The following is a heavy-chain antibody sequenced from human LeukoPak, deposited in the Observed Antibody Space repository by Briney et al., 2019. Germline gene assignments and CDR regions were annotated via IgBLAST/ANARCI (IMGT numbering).Heavy chain of an antibody. D-gene: IGHD6-13*01. CDR1: GGSFSTYY. CDR3: ARGDPFRAGWFDP. J-gene: IGHJ5*02. Sequence: SETLSLTCTVSGGSFSTYYWSWIRQPAGKGLEWIGRVYTSGSTNYNPSLKSRLTMSVDTSKNHFSLKLSSVTAADTAVYYCARGDPFRAGWFDPWGQGTLVTVSS. V-gene: IGHV4-4*07. CDR2: VYTSGST.